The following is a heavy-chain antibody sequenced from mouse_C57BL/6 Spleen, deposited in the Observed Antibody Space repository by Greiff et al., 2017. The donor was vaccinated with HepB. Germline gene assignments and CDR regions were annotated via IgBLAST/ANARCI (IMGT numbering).Heavy chain of an antibody. CDR3: ARGEYYYGSLDV. V-gene: IGHV1-59*01. CDR1: GYTFTSYW. D-gene: IGHD1-1*01. J-gene: IGHJ1*03. Sequence: VQLQQSGAELVRPGTSVKLSCKASGYTFTSYWMHWVKQRPGQGLEWIGVIDPSDSYTNYNQKFKGKATLTVDTSSSTAYMQLSSLPSEDAAVYYCARGEYYYGSLDVWGTGTTVTVSS. CDR2: IDPSDSYT.